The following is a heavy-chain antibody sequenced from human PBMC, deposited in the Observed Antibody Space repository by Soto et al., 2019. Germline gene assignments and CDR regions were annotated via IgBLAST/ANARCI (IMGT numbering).Heavy chain of an antibody. CDR3: AKELSGQLTAMDY. J-gene: IGHJ4*02. CDR1: GFTFSSYG. CDR2: ISYDGSNK. V-gene: IGHV3-30*18. Sequence: GGSLRLSCAASGFTFSSYGMHWVRQAPGKGLEWVAVISYDGSNKYYADSVKGRFTISRDNSKNTLYLQMNSLRAEDTAVYYCAKELSGQLTAMDYWGQGTLVTVSS. D-gene: IGHD2-2*01.